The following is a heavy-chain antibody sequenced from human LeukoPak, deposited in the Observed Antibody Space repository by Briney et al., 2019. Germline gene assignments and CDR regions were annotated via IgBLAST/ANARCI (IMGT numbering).Heavy chain of an antibody. J-gene: IGHJ4*02. Sequence: PGGSLRLSCAASGFTFSGYLVHWVRQAPGKGLVWVSRINSDGSSTIYADSVKGRFTISRDNAKNTLYLQMNSLRAEDTAVYYCARDGCYDSRGYARYLDYWGQGTLVTVSS. CDR2: INSDGSST. V-gene: IGHV3-74*01. CDR3: ARDGCYDSRGYARYLDY. CDR1: GFTFSGYL. D-gene: IGHD3-22*01.